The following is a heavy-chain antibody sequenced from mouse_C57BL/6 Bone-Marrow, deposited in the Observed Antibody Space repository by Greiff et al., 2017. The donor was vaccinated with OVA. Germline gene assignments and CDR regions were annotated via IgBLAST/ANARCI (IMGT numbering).Heavy chain of an antibody. V-gene: IGHV1-69*01. CDR2: IDPSDSYT. D-gene: IGHD5-1-1*01. J-gene: IGHJ3*01. Sequence: VQLQQPGAELVMPGASVKLSCKASGYTFTSYWMHWVKQRPGQGLEWIGEIDPSDSYTNYNQKFKGKSTLTVDKSSSTAYMQLSSLTSGDAAVYYCARQGYLTWFAYWGQGTLVTVSA. CDR1: GYTFTSYW. CDR3: ARQGYLTWFAY.